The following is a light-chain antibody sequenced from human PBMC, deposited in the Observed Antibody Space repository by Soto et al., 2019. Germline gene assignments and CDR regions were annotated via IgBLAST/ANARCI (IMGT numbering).Light chain of an antibody. J-gene: IGLJ3*02. CDR3: SSYTSSNTWV. V-gene: IGLV2-14*01. Sequence: QYALTQPASVSGSPGQSITISCTGTSSDVGGYNYVSWYQQHPGKAPKLIIFEVSNRPSGVSNRFSGSKSGNTASLTISGLQAEDEADYSCSSYTSSNTWVFGGGTKLTVL. CDR1: SSDVGGYNY. CDR2: EVS.